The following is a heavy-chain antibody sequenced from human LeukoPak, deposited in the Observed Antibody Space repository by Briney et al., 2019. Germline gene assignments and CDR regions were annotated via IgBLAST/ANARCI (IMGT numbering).Heavy chain of an antibody. V-gene: IGHV3-30*03. CDR1: GFTFSSYS. J-gene: IGHJ4*02. CDR3: ARGVAAAGGWGDY. D-gene: IGHD6-13*01. Sequence: GGSLRLSCAASGFTFSSYSMNWVRQAPGKGLEWVAVISYDGSNKYYADSVKGRFTISRDNSKNALYLQMNSLRTEDTSVYYCARGVAAAGGWGDYWGQGTLVTVSS. CDR2: ISYDGSNK.